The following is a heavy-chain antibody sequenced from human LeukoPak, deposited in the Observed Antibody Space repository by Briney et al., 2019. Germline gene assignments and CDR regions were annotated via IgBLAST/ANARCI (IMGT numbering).Heavy chain of an antibody. V-gene: IGHV3-53*01. Sequence: GGSLRLSCAASGFTVSSNYMSWVRQAPGKGLEWVSVIYSGGSTYYADSVKGRFTISRDNSKNTLYLQMNSLRAEDTAVYCCARGGSPYYDILTGLPNWFDPWGQGTLVTVSS. CDR2: IYSGGST. CDR3: ARGGSPYYDILTGLPNWFDP. D-gene: IGHD3-9*01. J-gene: IGHJ5*02. CDR1: GFTVSSNY.